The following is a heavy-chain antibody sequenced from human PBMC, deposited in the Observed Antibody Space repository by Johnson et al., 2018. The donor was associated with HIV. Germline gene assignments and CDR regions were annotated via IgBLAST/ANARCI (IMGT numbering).Heavy chain of an antibody. CDR2: IKQDGREK. V-gene: IGHV3-30*04. CDR3: ARGSRYTYDNDDVYLLQAFDV. D-gene: IGHD3-16*01. CDR1: GFTFSNYA. J-gene: IGHJ3*01. Sequence: QVQLVESGGGVVQPGRSLRLSCAASGFTFSNYAIHWVRQAPGKGLEWVANIKQDGREKYYVDSVKGRFTISIDSSKNTLYLQMNSLRIEDTAVYYCARGSRYTYDNDDVYLLQAFDVWGQGTVVTVSS.